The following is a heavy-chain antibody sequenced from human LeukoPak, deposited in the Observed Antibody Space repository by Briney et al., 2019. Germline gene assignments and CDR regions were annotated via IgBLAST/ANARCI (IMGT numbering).Heavy chain of an antibody. CDR2: IYSGAGS. V-gene: IGHV3-53*01. Sequence: GGSPRLSCAASGFTVSDSYMTWVRQAPGKGLDWVSVIYSGAGSYYADSVKGRFTISRDNSKNTVYLQMNSLRDEDTAIYYCAKGGNGALDYWGRGTLVTVSS. CDR3: AKGGNGALDY. CDR1: GFTVSDSY. D-gene: IGHD2-8*01. J-gene: IGHJ4*02.